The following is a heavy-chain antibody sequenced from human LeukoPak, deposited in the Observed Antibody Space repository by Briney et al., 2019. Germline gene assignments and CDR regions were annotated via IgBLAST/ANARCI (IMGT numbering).Heavy chain of an antibody. CDR1: GYTFTGYY. J-gene: IGHJ4*02. CDR3: ARDRTTVTTYVSGY. D-gene: IGHD4-17*01. V-gene: IGHV1-2*02. CDR2: INPNSGGT. Sequence: EASVKVSCKASGYTFTGYYMHWVRQAPGQGLEWMGWINPNSGGTNYAQKLQGRVTMTTDTSTSTAYMELRSLRSDDTAVYYCARDRTTVTTYVSGYWGQGTLVTVSS.